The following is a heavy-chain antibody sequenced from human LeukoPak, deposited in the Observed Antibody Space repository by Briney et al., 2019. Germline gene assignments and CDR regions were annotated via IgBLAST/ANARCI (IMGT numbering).Heavy chain of an antibody. Sequence: PSGTLSLTCAASGGSISSYYWNWIRQAAGKGLEWIGRIYNSGSTNYNPSLKSRVTMSVDTSKNQFSLKLSSVTAADTAVYYCARESSSSSGMARWGFDYWGQGTLVTVSS. D-gene: IGHD6-6*01. V-gene: IGHV4-4*07. CDR2: IYNSGST. CDR1: GGSISSYY. J-gene: IGHJ4*02. CDR3: ARESSSSSGMARWGFDY.